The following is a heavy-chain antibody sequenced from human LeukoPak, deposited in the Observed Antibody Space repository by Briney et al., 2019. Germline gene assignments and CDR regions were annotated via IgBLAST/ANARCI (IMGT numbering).Heavy chain of an antibody. CDR3: ARQSQNYDILTGYYGAYYFDR. D-gene: IGHD3-9*01. Sequence: SETLSLTCTVSGDSISSGENYWGWVRQTPVKGLEWIGSIFYGGSTYYNPSLKSRVSISVHTSKNQLSLKLSSVTAADTAVCYCARQSQNYDILTGYYGAYYFDRWGQGTLVTVSS. CDR2: IFYGGST. V-gene: IGHV4-39*01. J-gene: IGHJ4*02. CDR1: GDSISSGENY.